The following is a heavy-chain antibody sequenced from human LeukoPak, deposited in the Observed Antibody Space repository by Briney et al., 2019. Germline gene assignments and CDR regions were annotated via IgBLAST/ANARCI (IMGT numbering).Heavy chain of an antibody. CDR1: GFTFSSYS. CDR2: ISSSSSYI. J-gene: IGHJ5*02. D-gene: IGHD3-3*01. CDR3: ARLTYYDFWSGRRRGPNWFDP. V-gene: IGHV3-21*01. Sequence: GGSLRLSCAASGFTFSSYSMNWVRQAPGKGLEWVSSISSSSSYIYYADSVKGRFTISRDNAKNSLYLQMNSLRAEDTAVYYCARLTYYDFWSGRRRGPNWFDPWGQGTLVTVSS.